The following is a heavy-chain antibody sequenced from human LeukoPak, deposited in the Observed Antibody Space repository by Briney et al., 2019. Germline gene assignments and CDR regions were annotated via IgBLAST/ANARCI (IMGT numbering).Heavy chain of an antibody. D-gene: IGHD3-10*01. CDR3: ARQWADGSGSYYFY. J-gene: IGHJ4*02. CDR1: GYSFSNSW. CDR2: IYPGDSDS. Sequence: SGESLKISCKGSGYSFSNSWIGWVRQKPGKGLEWMGTIYPGDSDSRYSPSFEGQVTLSADKSISTAYLQWSSLKSSDTAMYYCARQWADGSGSYYFYWGQGTLVTVSS. V-gene: IGHV5-51*01.